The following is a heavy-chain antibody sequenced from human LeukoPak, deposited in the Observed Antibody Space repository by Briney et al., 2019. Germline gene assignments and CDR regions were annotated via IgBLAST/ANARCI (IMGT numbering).Heavy chain of an antibody. V-gene: IGHV3-30-3*01. J-gene: IGHJ4*02. Sequence: GGSLRLSCAASGFTFSSYAMHWVRQAPGKGLEWVAVISYDGSNKYYADSVKGRFTISRDNSKNTLYLQMNSLRAEDTAVYYCASPPELYDSSGYPGDWGQGALVTVSS. CDR2: ISYDGSNK. CDR3: ASPPELYDSSGYPGD. D-gene: IGHD3-22*01. CDR1: GFTFSSYA.